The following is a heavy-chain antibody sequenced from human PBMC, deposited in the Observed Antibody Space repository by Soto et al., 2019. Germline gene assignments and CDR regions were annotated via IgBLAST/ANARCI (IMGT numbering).Heavy chain of an antibody. V-gene: IGHV3-30*18. D-gene: IGHD3-3*01. CDR1: GFSFSGHG. CDR2: VSYDGTNK. Sequence: LRLSCVASGFSFSGHGIHWVRQAPNKGREWVAVVSYDGTNKYYTDSVKGRFIISRDNSKNVLYLEMSSLRVEDSAIYYCAKDLGRFTILGVANFGMDVWGQGXTVTVSS. CDR3: AKDLGRFTILGVANFGMDV. J-gene: IGHJ6*02.